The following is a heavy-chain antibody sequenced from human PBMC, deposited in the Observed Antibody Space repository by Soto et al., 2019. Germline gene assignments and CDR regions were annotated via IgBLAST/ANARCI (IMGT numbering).Heavy chain of an antibody. CDR1: GGSISSGGYY. CDR3: ARTIAAAGTEYYFDY. V-gene: IGHV4-31*03. D-gene: IGHD6-13*01. J-gene: IGHJ4*02. Sequence: SETLSLTCTVSGGSISSGGYYWSWIRQHPGKGLEWIGYIYYSGSTYYNPSLKSRVTISVDTSKNQFSLKLSSVTAADTAVYYCARTIAAAGTEYYFDYWGQGTLVTVSS. CDR2: IYYSGST.